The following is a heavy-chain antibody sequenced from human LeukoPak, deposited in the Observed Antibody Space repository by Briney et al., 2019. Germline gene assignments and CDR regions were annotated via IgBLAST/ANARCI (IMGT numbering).Heavy chain of an antibody. Sequence: GGSLRLSCAASGFTFSSYAMSWVRQAPGKGLEWVSAISGSGGSTYYADSVKGRFTISRDNSKNTLCLQMNSLRAEDTAVYYCTTDGSYYGSGSYYNGGWFDPWGQGTLVTVSS. V-gene: IGHV3-23*01. D-gene: IGHD3-10*01. J-gene: IGHJ5*02. CDR2: ISGSGGST. CDR1: GFTFSSYA. CDR3: TTDGSYYGSGSYYNGGWFDP.